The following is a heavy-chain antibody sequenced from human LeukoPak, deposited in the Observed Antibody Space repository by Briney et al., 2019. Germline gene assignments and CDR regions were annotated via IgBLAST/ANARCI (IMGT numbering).Heavy chain of an antibody. V-gene: IGHV3-7*01. D-gene: IGHD2/OR15-2a*01. CDR2: IKQDGSEK. CDR1: GFTFSSYW. CDR3: ARVLSVPGDAFDI. J-gene: IGHJ3*02. Sequence: PGGSLRLSCAASGFTFSSYWMSWVRQAPGKGLEWVANIKQDGSEKYYVDSVKGRFTISRDNAKNSLYLQMNSLRAEDTAVYYCARVLSVPGDAFDIWGQGTMVTVSS.